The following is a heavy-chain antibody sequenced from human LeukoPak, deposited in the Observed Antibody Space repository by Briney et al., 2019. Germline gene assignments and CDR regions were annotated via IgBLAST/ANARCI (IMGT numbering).Heavy chain of an antibody. CDR2: ISGSGGST. V-gene: IGHV3-21*01. D-gene: IGHD3-10*01. CDR3: ARDRAIYDSGSYWY. Sequence: PSETLSLTCAVSGGSISSSNWWSWVRQPPGKGLEWVSAISGSGGSTYYADSVKGRFTISRDNAKNSLYLQMNSLRAEDTAVYYCARDRAIYDSGSYWYWGQGTLVTVSS. J-gene: IGHJ4*02. CDR1: GGSISSSN.